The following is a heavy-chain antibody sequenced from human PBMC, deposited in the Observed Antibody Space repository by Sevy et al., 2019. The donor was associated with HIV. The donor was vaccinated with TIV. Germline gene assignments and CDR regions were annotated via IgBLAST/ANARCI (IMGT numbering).Heavy chain of an antibody. CDR1: GGSISSGGYS. D-gene: IGHD2-15*01. CDR3: ARVGYCRGGSCPFDY. V-gene: IGHV4-30-2*01. CDR2: IYHSGRT. J-gene: IGHJ4*02. Sequence: SETLSLTCAVSGGSISSGGYSWSWIRQPPGKGLEWIGYIYHSGRTDYNPSLKSQVTISVDMTKNQFSLKLSSGTAADTAVYYCARVGYCRGGSCPFDYWGQGTLVTVSS.